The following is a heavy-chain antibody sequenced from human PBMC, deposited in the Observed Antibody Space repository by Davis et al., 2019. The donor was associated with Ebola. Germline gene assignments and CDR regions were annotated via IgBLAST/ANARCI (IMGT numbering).Heavy chain of an antibody. CDR1: GFIFSSYV. J-gene: IGHJ4*02. V-gene: IGHV3-23*01. CDR3: ARDWSDHYGGTDY. D-gene: IGHD4-23*01. Sequence: GESLKISCAASGFIFSSYVMSWVRQAPGKGLEWVSGISGSGSSTYYADFVKGRFTISRDNSKNTLYLQMNSLRAEDTAVYYCARDWSDHYGGTDYWGQGTLVTVSS. CDR2: ISGSGSST.